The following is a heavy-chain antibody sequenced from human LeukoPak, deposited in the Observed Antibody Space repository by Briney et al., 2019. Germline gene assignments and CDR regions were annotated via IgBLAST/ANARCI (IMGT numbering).Heavy chain of an antibody. Sequence: PSETLSLTCTVSGGSISSYYWSWIRQPPGKGLEWIGYIYTSGSTNYNPSLKSRVTISVDTSKNQFSLKLSSVTAADTAVYYCARKAARRGYYFDYWGQGTLVTVSS. CDR2: IYTSGST. CDR3: ARKAARRGYYFDY. CDR1: GGSISSYY. D-gene: IGHD6-6*01. V-gene: IGHV4-4*09. J-gene: IGHJ4*02.